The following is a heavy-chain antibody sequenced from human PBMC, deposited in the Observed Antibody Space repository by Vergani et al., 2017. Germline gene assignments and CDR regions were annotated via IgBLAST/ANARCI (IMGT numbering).Heavy chain of an antibody. CDR2: INHSGST. V-gene: IGHV4-34*01. J-gene: IGHJ3*02. CDR1: GGSFSGYY. CDR3: ARGXITIFGVVHSSSLVAFDI. D-gene: IGHD3-3*01. Sequence: QVQLQQWGAGLLKPSETLSLTCAVYGGSFSGYYWSWIRQPPGKGLEWIGEINHSGSTNYNPSLKSRVTISVDTSKNQFSLKLSSVTAADTAVYYCARGXITIFGVVHSSSLVAFDIWGQGTMVTVSS.